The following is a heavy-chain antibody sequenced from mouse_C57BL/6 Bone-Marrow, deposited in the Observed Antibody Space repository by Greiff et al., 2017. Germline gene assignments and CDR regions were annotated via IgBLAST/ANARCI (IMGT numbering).Heavy chain of an antibody. CDR1: GFSLTSSG. V-gene: IGHV2-6*01. CDR3: ASSLLAY. D-gene: IGHD6-2*01. J-gene: IGHJ3*01. Sequence: VKLVESGPGLVAPSQSLSISCTVSGFSLTSSGVDWVRQSPGKGLEWLGVIWGVGSTNYNSALKSRLSISKDNSKSQVFLKMNSLQTDDTAMYCCASSLLAYWGRGTLVTVSA. CDR2: IWGVGST.